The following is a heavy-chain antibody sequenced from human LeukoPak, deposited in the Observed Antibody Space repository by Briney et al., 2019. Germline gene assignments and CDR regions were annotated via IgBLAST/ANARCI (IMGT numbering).Heavy chain of an antibody. CDR2: ISSSGSAI. CDR3: ARKSGDLDY. V-gene: IGHV3-48*03. Sequence: GGSLRLSCAASGFTFSNYEMTWVRQAPGKGLEWVPYISSSGSAIYYAVSVRGRFTNSRDNAKNSQYLQMNSLGAEDTAVYYCARKSGDLDYWGQGTLVTVSA. J-gene: IGHJ4*02. CDR1: GFTFSNYE. D-gene: IGHD3-10*01.